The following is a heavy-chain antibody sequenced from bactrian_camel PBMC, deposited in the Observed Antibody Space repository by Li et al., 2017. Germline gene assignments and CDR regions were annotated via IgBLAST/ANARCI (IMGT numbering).Heavy chain of an antibody. CDR2: IDNDGST. V-gene: IGHV3S53*01. Sequence: HVQLVESGGDSVQAGGSLRLSCKASGYTYPIICMGWFRQSPGKERERVAGIDNDGSTSYADSVKGRFTISKDKSTLYLEMTNLKPEDTAMYVCAADPPHRCGSRDYGWTYAGKGTQVTVS. CDR1: GYTYPIIC. J-gene: IGHJ7*01.